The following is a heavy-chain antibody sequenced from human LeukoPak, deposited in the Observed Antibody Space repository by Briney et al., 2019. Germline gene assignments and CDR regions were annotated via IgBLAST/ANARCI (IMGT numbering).Heavy chain of an antibody. CDR2: IYSGGST. CDR1: GFTVSSNY. Sequence: PGGSLRLSCAASGFTVSSNYMSWVRPAPGKGLEWVSVIYSGGSTYYADSMKGRFTISRDNSKNTLYLHINSLRAEDTAVYYCVKDNPLDYWGQGTLVIVSS. J-gene: IGHJ4*02. D-gene: IGHD1-14*01. CDR3: VKDNPLDY. V-gene: IGHV3-66*02.